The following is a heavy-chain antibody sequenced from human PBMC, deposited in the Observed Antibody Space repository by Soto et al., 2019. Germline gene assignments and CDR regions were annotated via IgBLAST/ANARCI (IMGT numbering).Heavy chain of an antibody. Sequence: GGSLRLSCAASGFTFSSYGMHWVRQAPGKGLEWVAVIWYDGSNKYYADSVKGRFTSSRDNSKNTLYLQMNSLRAEDTAVYYCAREGSSSSGGWFDPWGQGTMVTASS. CDR2: IWYDGSNK. CDR3: AREGSSSSGGWFDP. J-gene: IGHJ5*02. V-gene: IGHV3-33*01. CDR1: GFTFSSYG. D-gene: IGHD6-6*01.